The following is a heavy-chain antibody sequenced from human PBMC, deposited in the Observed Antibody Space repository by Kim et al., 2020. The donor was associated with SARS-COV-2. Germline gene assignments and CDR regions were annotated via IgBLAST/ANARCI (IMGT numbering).Heavy chain of an antibody. CDR1: GDTFSSYA. CDR3: AREAPTYHYVWGSYRAWFGD. CDR2: IIPIFGTA. J-gene: IGHJ4*01. V-gene: IGHV1-69*13. Sequence: SVKVSCKASGDTFSSYAISWVRQAPGQGLEWMGGIIPIFGTANYAQKFQGRVTITADESTSTAYMELSSLRSEDTAVYYCAREAPTYHYVWGSYRAWFGDWGQGTLVTVSS. D-gene: IGHD3-16*02.